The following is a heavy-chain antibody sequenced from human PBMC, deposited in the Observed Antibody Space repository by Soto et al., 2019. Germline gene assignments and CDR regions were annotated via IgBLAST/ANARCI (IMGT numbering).Heavy chain of an antibody. Sequence: SETLSLTCTVSGGSISSYYWSWIRQPPGKGLEWIGYIYYSGSTNYNPSLKSRVTISVDTSKNQFSLKLSSVTAADTAVYYCARSRGGYFDYLGQGTLVTVSS. V-gene: IGHV4-59*01. CDR1: GGSISSYY. CDR2: IYYSGST. D-gene: IGHD3-22*01. J-gene: IGHJ4*02. CDR3: ARSRGGYFDY.